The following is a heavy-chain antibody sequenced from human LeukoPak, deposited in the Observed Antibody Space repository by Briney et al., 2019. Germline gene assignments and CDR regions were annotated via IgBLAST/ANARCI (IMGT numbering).Heavy chain of an antibody. J-gene: IGHJ5*02. CDR2: LNPGSGST. V-gene: IGHV1-46*01. D-gene: IGHD3-10*01. CDR1: GYSLSNSY. Sequence: ASVKVSCKTSGYSLSNSYMHWVRQAPGQGLEWMGVLNPGSGSTSYAQKFQDRVTMTTDMSTSTVYMELSSLRFEDTAVYYCARGRWVRGVISWFDPWGQGTLVTVSS. CDR3: ARGRWVRGVISWFDP.